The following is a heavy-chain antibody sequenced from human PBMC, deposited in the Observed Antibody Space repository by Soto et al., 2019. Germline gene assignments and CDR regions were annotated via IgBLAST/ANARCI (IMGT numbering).Heavy chain of an antibody. Sequence: SETLSLTCTVSGGSISSSSYYWGWIRQPPGKGLEWIGSIFYSGSTYYNPSLKSQVTISVDTSKNQFSLKLSSVTAADTVVYYCARHLSYCSAGSCYSDFPYYGMDVWGQGTTVTVSS. CDR2: IFYSGST. D-gene: IGHD2-15*01. J-gene: IGHJ6*02. CDR1: GGSISSSSYY. V-gene: IGHV4-39*01. CDR3: ARHLSYCSAGSCYSDFPYYGMDV.